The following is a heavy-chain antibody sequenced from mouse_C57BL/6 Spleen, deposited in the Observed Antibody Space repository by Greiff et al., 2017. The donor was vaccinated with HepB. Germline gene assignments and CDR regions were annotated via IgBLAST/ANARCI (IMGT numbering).Heavy chain of an antibody. J-gene: IGHJ2*01. Sequence: VQLQQSGPGLVKPSQSLSLTCSVTGYSITSGYYWNWIRQFPGNKLEWMGYISYDGSNNYNPSLKNRISITRDTSKNQFFLTLNSVTTEDTATYYCAAGGSYYFDYWGQGTTLTVSS. V-gene: IGHV3-6*01. CDR2: ISYDGSN. CDR3: AAGGSYYFDY. D-gene: IGHD1-1*01. CDR1: GYSITSGYY.